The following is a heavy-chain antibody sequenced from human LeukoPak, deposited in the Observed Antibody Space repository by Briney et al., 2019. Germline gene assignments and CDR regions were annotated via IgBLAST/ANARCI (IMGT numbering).Heavy chain of an antibody. D-gene: IGHD6-19*01. CDR3: VRIAVAAFDC. Sequence: GGSLRLSCAASGFTFSDYYMSWIRRAPGKGLEWVSYISSSGSTIYYADSVKGRFTISRDNAKNSLYLQMNSLRAEDTAVYHCVRIAVAAFDCWRQGTLVTVSS. V-gene: IGHV3-11*01. J-gene: IGHJ4*02. CDR2: ISSSGSTI. CDR1: GFTFSDYY.